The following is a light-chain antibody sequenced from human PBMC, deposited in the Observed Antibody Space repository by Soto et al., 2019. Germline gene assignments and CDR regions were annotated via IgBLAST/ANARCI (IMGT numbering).Light chain of an antibody. J-gene: IGKJ4*01. Sequence: DIQMTQSPSPLSASVGDRVTITCRASQTIRNYLYWYQQKPGEAPKLLIYAASRLQSGVPSRFSGSGSGTDFTLTINTLQPEDIATYYCQQSYSTPRFGGGTKVDI. CDR1: QTIRNY. V-gene: IGKV1-39*01. CDR2: AAS. CDR3: QQSYSTPR.